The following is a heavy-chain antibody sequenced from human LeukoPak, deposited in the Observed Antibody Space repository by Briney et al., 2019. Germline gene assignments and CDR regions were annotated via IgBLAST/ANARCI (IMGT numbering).Heavy chain of an antibody. V-gene: IGHV3-74*01. CDR3: VRDDDYYGVDY. D-gene: IGHD4-17*01. CDR2: IKSDGTYS. Sequence: PGGSLRLSCAASGFTFSSHWMHWVRQAPGKGLVCVSRIKSDGTYSDYGDSVRGRFTISRDNAKDTPYLQMNSLRVEDTAIYYCVRDDDYYGVDYWAGEPWSPSPQ. CDR1: GFTFSSHW. J-gene: IGHJ4*02.